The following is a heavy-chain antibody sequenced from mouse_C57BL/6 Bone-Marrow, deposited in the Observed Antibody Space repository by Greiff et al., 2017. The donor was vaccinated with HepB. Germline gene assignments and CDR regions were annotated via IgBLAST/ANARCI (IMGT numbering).Heavy chain of an antibody. V-gene: IGHV1-64*01. CDR1: GYTFTSYW. CDR3: ARGQYYGSSSYYFDY. J-gene: IGHJ2*01. Sequence: QVQLQQPGAELVKPGASVKLSCKASGYTFTSYWMHWVKQRPGQGLEWIGMIHPNSGSTNYNEKFKSKATLTVDKSSSTAYMQLSSLTSEDSAVYYCARGQYYGSSSYYFDYWGQGTTLTVSS. CDR2: IHPNSGST. D-gene: IGHD1-1*01.